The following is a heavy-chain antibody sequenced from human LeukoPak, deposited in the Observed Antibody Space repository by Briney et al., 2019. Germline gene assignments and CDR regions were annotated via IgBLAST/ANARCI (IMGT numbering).Heavy chain of an antibody. D-gene: IGHD3-10*01. Sequence: SVKVSCKASGGTFSSYAIIWVRQAPGQGLEWMGGIIPIFGTANYAQKFQGRVTITTDESTSTAYMELSSLRSEDTAVYYCARLGSRSYAFDIWGQGTMVTVSS. V-gene: IGHV1-69*05. CDR1: GGTFSSYA. J-gene: IGHJ3*02. CDR2: IIPIFGTA. CDR3: ARLGSRSYAFDI.